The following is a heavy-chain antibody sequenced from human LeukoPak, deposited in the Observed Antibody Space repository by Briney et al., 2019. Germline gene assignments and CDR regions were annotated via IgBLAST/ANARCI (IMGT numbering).Heavy chain of an antibody. Sequence: PGGSLRLSCAASGFTFSRYWMSWVRQAPGKGLEWVASINQDESAKFYVDSVKGRFTISRDNAKNSLYLQMNSLRAEDTAVYYCARSHYDFWSGYYPNPFDYWGQGTLVTVSS. CDR1: GFTFSRYW. V-gene: IGHV3-7*01. CDR2: INQDESAK. CDR3: ARSHYDFWSGYYPNPFDY. D-gene: IGHD3-3*01. J-gene: IGHJ4*02.